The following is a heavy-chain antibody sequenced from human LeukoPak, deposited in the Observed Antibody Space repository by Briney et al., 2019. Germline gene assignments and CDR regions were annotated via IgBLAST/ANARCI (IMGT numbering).Heavy chain of an antibody. V-gene: IGHV3-64*01. CDR3: ARVGNSGAFDI. D-gene: IGHD3-10*01. CDR2: ISSSGDST. CDR1: GFTLSDYS. Sequence: GGSLRLSCAASGFTLSDYSMHWIRQAPGKGLEYVSAISSSGDSTYYANSVKGRFTISRDNSKITLYLQMGSLRAGDMAVYYCARVGNSGAFDIWGQETMVTVSS. J-gene: IGHJ3*02.